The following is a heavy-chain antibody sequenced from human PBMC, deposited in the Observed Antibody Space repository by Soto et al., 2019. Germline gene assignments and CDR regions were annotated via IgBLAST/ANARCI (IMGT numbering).Heavy chain of an antibody. Sequence: EVQLVESGGGLVQPGGSLRLSCAASGFIFSHYWMSWVRQAPGKRLEWVANIKEDGSERYYVDSVKGRFTISRDNAKNPHYLPMNSLRDEDTAVYYCARATGADKEDYWGQGTLVTVSS. CDR3: ARATGADKEDY. V-gene: IGHV3-7*04. D-gene: IGHD3-10*01. J-gene: IGHJ4*02. CDR2: IKEDGSER. CDR1: GFIFSHYW.